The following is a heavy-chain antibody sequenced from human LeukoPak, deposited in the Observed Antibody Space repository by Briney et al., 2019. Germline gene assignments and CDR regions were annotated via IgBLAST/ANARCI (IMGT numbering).Heavy chain of an antibody. CDR3: ARAPYYYGSGITPDY. CDR2: ISYDGTKI. V-gene: IGHV3-30-3*01. Sequence: PGRSLRLSRAASGFTFSGYAMHWVRQAPGKGLEWVAVISYDGTKISYADSVKGRFNISRDNSKNTLYLQMNSLRAEDTAVYYCARAPYYYGSGITPDYWGQGTLVTVSS. J-gene: IGHJ4*02. CDR1: GFTFSGYA. D-gene: IGHD3-10*01.